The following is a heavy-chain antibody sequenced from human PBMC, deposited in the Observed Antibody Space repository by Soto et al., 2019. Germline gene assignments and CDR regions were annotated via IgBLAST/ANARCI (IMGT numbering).Heavy chain of an antibody. V-gene: IGHV4-34*01. D-gene: IGHD5-12*01. CDR1: GGSFSGYY. CDR2: INHSGST. J-gene: IGHJ5*01. Sequence: SETLSLTCAVYGGSFSGYYWSWIRQPPGKGLEWIGEINHSGSTNYNPSLKSRVTISVDTSKNQFSLKLSSVTAADTAVYYCDGVAREYIVAPDCFASWGQGTLVTVSS. CDR3: DGVAREYIVAPDCFAS.